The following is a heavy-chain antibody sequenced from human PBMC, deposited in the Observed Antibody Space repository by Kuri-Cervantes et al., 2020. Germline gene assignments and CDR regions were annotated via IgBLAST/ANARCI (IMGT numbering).Heavy chain of an antibody. CDR1: GFTLSTYW. J-gene: IGHJ4*02. CDR2: ISGDGRSP. V-gene: IGHV3-74*03. D-gene: IGHD6-19*01. Sequence: GESLKISCAASGFTLSTYWMHWVRQVPGKGLVWVSRISGDGRSPAYAYSVKGRFTISRDNAKNMLYLQMNSLRAEDTALYYCAKAKYSSGWYYFDYWGQGTLVTVSS. CDR3: AKAKYSSGWYYFDY.